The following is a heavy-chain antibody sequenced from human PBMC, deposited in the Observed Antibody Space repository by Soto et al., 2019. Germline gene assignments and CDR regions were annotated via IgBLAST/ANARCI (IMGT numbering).Heavy chain of an antibody. CDR2: IIPMFDMA. J-gene: IGHJ4*02. V-gene: IGHV1-69*08. CDR1: GDTFSSYI. CDR3: ARDRALNNAALTMAY. D-gene: IGHD1-1*01. Sequence: QVHLVQSGAEVKKPGSSVKVSCKASGDTFSSYIFNWVRQAPGQGFEWMGRIIPMFDMANYAQNFQGRLTXXADKSPATAYMELSSLRYEDTAIYFCARDRALNNAALTMAYWGQGTPVTVAS.